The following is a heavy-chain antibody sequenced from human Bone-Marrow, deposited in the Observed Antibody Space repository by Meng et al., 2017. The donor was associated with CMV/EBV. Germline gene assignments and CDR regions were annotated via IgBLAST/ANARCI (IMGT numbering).Heavy chain of an antibody. V-gene: IGHV4-59*01. CDR1: GGSISSYY. Sequence: GSLRLSCTVSGGSISSYYWSWIRQPPGKGLEWIGYIYYSGSTNYNPSLKSRVTISVDTSKNQFSLKLSSVTAADTAVYYCARGGYGDYEYDYWGQGTLVTVSS. CDR3: ARGGYGDYEYDY. CDR2: IYYSGST. J-gene: IGHJ4*02. D-gene: IGHD4-17*01.